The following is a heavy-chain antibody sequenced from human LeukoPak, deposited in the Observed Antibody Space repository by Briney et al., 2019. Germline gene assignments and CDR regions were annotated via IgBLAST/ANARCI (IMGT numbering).Heavy chain of an antibody. CDR3: ARAARRDTAMGD. Sequence: GASVKVSCKASGYTFTSYDINWVRQATGQGLEWMGWMNPNSGNTGYAQKFQGRVTMTRDMSTSTVYMELSSLRSEDTAVYYCARAARRDTAMGDWGQGTLVTVSS. CDR1: GYTFTSYD. D-gene: IGHD5-18*01. CDR2: MNPNSGNT. J-gene: IGHJ4*02. V-gene: IGHV1-8*01.